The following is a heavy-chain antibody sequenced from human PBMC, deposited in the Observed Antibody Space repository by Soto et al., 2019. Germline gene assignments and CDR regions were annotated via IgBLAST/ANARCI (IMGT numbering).Heavy chain of an antibody. CDR3: AKDRSDCSGDRFQRIQAFDF. CDR1: GFTFSNHP. V-gene: IGHV3-30-3*01. Sequence: QVNLVESGGGVVQTGRSLRLFCVDSGFTFSNHPMHWVRKAPGKGLVLVAVVSYDGSTKYYADSVKGRFTITRANSKDALYMQMNSLRTDDASIYYCAKDRSDCSGDRFQRIQAFDFLGQETKVTVPS. CDR2: VSYDGSTK. J-gene: IGHJ3*01. D-gene: IGHD2-15*01.